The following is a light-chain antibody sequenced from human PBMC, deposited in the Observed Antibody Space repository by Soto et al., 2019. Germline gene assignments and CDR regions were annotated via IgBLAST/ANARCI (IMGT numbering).Light chain of an antibody. CDR3: NSYTASSTLVV. CDR1: SSDIGYYDS. J-gene: IGLJ2*01. Sequence: QSAVTQPASVSGSPGQSITISCTGTSSDIGYYDSVSWYQQHPGKAPKLLIYEVSKRPSGVSSRFSGSKSGDTASLTISGLQAEDESDYFCNSYTASSTLVVFGGGTKLTVL. V-gene: IGLV2-14*01. CDR2: EVS.